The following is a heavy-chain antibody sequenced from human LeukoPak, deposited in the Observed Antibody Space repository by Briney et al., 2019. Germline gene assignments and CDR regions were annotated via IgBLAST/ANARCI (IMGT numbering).Heavy chain of an antibody. CDR1: GGSFSGYY. CDR3: ARGFSYDILTGYYNGGFSFDY. D-gene: IGHD3-9*01. CDR2: INHSGST. J-gene: IGHJ4*02. V-gene: IGHV4-34*01. Sequence: PSETLSLTCAVYGGSFSGYYWSWIRQPPGKGLEWIGEINHSGSTNYNPSLKSRVTISVDTSKNQFSLKLSSVNAADTAVYYCARGFSYDILTGYYNGGFSFDYWGQGTLVTVSS.